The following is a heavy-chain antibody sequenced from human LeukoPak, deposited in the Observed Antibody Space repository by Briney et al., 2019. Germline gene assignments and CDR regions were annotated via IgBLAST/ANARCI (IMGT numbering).Heavy chain of an antibody. CDR2: INSDGSST. J-gene: IGHJ4*02. D-gene: IGHD3-22*01. V-gene: IGHV3-74*01. CDR1: GFTFSTYW. CDR3: ARSYYDSSGTLFDY. Sequence: GGSLRLSCAASGFTFSTYWMHWVRQAPGKGLVRVSRINSDGSSTSYADSVKGRFTISRDNAKNTLYLQMNSLRAEDTAVYYCARSYYDSSGTLFDYWGQGTLVTVSS.